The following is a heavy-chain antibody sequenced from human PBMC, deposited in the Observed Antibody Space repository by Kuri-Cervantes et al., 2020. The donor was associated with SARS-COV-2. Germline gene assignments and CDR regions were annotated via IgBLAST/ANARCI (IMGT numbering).Heavy chain of an antibody. CDR2: INHSGST. D-gene: IGHD2-2*01. CDR1: GWSFSGYY. Sequence: SETLSLTCAVYGWSFSGYYWSWIRQPPGKGLEWVGEINHSGSTNYNPSLKSRVTISVDTSKNQFSLKLSSVTAADTAVYYCSSPTRPECSSTSCPRTSAFDIWGQGTMVTVSS. V-gene: IGHV4-34*01. CDR3: SSPTRPECSSTSCPRTSAFDI. J-gene: IGHJ3*02.